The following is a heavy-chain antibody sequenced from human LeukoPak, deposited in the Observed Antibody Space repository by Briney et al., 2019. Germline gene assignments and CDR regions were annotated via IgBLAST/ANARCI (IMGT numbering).Heavy chain of an antibody. CDR1: GGSISSSSYY. Sequence: SETLSLTCTVSGGSISSSSYYWGWIRQPPGKGLEWIGRIYYSGSTYYNPSLKSRVTISVDTSKNQFSLKLSSVTAADTAVYYCARHLVVVAATTKYNWFDPWSQGTLVTVSS. V-gene: IGHV4-39*01. CDR3: ARHLVVVAATTKYNWFDP. J-gene: IGHJ5*02. CDR2: IYYSGST. D-gene: IGHD2-15*01.